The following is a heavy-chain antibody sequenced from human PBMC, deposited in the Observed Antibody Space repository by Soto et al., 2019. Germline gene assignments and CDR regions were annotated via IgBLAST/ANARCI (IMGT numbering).Heavy chain of an antibody. CDR2: MNPNSGNT. Sequence: QVQRVQSGAEVKKPGASVKVSGKASGYTFTSYDINWVRQATGQGLEWMGWMNPNSGNTGYAQKFQGRVTMTRNTSISTDYMELSSLRSEDTAVYYCARLRPYYYGMDVWGQGTTVTVSS. V-gene: IGHV1-8*01. D-gene: IGHD6-25*01. CDR1: GYTFTSYD. J-gene: IGHJ6*02. CDR3: ARLRPYYYGMDV.